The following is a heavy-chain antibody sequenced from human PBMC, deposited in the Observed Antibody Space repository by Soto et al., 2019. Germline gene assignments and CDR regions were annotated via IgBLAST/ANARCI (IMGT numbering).Heavy chain of an antibody. CDR3: ARALSGKPWVMVRGVLAPEFDY. Sequence: GGSLRLSCAASGFTFSSYAMHWVRQAPGKGLEWVAVISYDGSNKYYADSVKGRFTISRDNSKNTLYLQMNSLRAEDTAVYYCARALSGKPWVMVRGVLAPEFDYWGQGTLVTVSS. CDR2: ISYDGSNK. V-gene: IGHV3-30-3*01. J-gene: IGHJ4*02. CDR1: GFTFSSYA. D-gene: IGHD3-10*01.